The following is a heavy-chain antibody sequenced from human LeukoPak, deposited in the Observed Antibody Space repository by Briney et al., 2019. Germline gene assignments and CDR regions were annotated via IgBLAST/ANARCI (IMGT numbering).Heavy chain of an antibody. Sequence: GGSLRLSCAASGFTFSTYGMHWVRQAPGKGLKWVAVISHDGSANYYADSVKGRFTISRDNSMHTLYLQMSSLRAEDTAVYYCAKGSGGSYYGYFDFWGQGTLVTVSS. CDR3: AKGSGGSYYGYFDF. CDR1: GFTFSTYG. D-gene: IGHD1-26*01. V-gene: IGHV3-30*18. J-gene: IGHJ4*02. CDR2: ISHDGSAN.